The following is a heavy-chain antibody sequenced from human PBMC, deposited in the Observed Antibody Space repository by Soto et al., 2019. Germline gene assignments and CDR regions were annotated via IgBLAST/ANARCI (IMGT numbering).Heavy chain of an antibody. CDR1: GYTFTSYD. CDR2: MNPNSGNT. D-gene: IGHD3-3*01. Sequence: QVQLVQSGAEVKKPGASVKVSCKASGYTFTSYDINWVRQATGQGLEWMGWMNPNSGNTGYAQKFKGGVTMTRNTSISTAYMELSSLRSEDTAVYYCARGITIFGVVDPGGQGTLVTVSS. V-gene: IGHV1-8*01. CDR3: ARGITIFGVVDP. J-gene: IGHJ5*02.